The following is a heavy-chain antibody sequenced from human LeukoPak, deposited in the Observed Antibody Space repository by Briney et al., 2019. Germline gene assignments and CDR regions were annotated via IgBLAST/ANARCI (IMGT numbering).Heavy chain of an antibody. CDR1: GGTFSSYA. J-gene: IGHJ4*02. D-gene: IGHD3-22*01. Sequence: SVKVSCQASGGTFSSYAISWVRQAPGQGLEWMGGIIPIFGTANYAQKFQGRVTITADESTSTAYMELSSLRSEDTAVYYCAAVRTYYYDSSGYYDYWGQGTLVTVSS. CDR2: IIPIFGTA. V-gene: IGHV1-69*13. CDR3: AAVRTYYYDSSGYYDY.